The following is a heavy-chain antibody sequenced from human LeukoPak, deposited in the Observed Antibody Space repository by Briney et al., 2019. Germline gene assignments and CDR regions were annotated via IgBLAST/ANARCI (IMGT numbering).Heavy chain of an antibody. CDR1: GFTFRTYA. D-gene: IGHD5-18*01. J-gene: IGHJ4*02. Sequence: PPGGSLRLSCAASGFTFRTYAMTWVRQAPGKGLEWVSTISDSGGVTYYANSVKGRFTIARDNSRNTLVLQMNSLRAEDTAVYYCAKGGGWIQLWLLIDYWGQGTLVTVSS. CDR3: AKGGGWIQLWLLIDY. V-gene: IGHV3-23*01. CDR2: ISDSGGVT.